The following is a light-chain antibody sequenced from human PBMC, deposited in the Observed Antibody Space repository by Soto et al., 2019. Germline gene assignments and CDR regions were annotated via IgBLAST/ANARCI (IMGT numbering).Light chain of an antibody. CDR2: GAS. V-gene: IGKV3-20*01. J-gene: IGKJ4*01. CDR1: QSVSSSY. CDR3: QQYGSSPLT. Sequence: EIMLTQSPGTLSLSPGERATLSCRASQSVSSSYLAWYQQKPGQAPRLLIYGASSRATGIPDRFSGSGSGTDFTLTISRLEPEDFAVYYWQQYGSSPLTFGGGTKVEIK.